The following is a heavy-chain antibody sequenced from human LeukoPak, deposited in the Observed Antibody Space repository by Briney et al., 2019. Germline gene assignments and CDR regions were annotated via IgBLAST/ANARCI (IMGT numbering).Heavy chain of an antibody. D-gene: IGHD3-22*01. J-gene: IGHJ5*02. CDR1: GYRFTNYW. V-gene: IGHV5-51*01. CDR2: IYPGDSET. CDR3: ARRGGFYYDSSGYWWDNWFDP. Sequence: GESLKISCKGSGYRFTNYWIGWVRQMPGKGLEWMGIIYPGDSETRYSPSFQGQVTISADKSISTAYLQWSSLKASDTAMYYCARRGGFYYDSSGYWWDNWFDPWGQGTLVTVSS.